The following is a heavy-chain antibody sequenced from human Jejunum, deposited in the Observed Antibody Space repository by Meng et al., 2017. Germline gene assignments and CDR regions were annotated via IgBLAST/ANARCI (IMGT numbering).Heavy chain of an antibody. J-gene: IGHJ4*02. CDR1: GGSISSSNW. Sequence: QVQLQESGPGLVKPSGTLSLTCGVSGGSISSSNWWSWVRQPPGKGLEWIGEIQHRGNTNYNPSLKSRVTISLDTSKNQFSLRLTSVTAADTAVYYCARGPNDFYFDSWGQGTLVTVSS. D-gene: IGHD2-21*02. CDR2: IQHRGNT. CDR3: ARGPNDFYFDS. V-gene: IGHV4-4*02.